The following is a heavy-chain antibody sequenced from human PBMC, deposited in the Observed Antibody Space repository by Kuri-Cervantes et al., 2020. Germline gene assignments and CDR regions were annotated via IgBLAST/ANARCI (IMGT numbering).Heavy chain of an antibody. CDR3: ARYYVDTGGYHFDY. J-gene: IGHJ4*02. Sequence: ESLKISCTVSGGSISRYYWSWVRQPPGKGLEWIGYIYHTGSTNYNPSLKSRVTISVDTSKDQFSLKLSSVTAADTAVYYCARYYVDTGGYHFDYWGQGTLVTVSS. V-gene: IGHV4-59*13. CDR2: IYHTGST. CDR1: GGSISRYY. D-gene: IGHD3-22*01.